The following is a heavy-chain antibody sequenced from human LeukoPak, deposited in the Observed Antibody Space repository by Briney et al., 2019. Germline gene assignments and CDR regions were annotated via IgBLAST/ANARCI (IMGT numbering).Heavy chain of an antibody. D-gene: IGHD3-16*01. CDR3: TTEYADLDGGDY. J-gene: IGHJ4*02. Sequence: GGSLRLSCAASGFTFSNAWMSWVRQAPGKGLEWVGRIKSKTDGGTTDYAAPVKGRFTISRDDSKNTLYLQMNSLKTEDTAVYYCTTEYADLDGGDYWGQGTLVTVSS. V-gene: IGHV3-15*01. CDR2: IKSKTDGGTT. CDR1: GFTFSNAW.